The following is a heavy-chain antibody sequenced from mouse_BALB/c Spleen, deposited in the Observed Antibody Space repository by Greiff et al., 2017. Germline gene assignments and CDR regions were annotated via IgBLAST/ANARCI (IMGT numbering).Heavy chain of an antibody. J-gene: IGHJ3*01. CDR2: ISDGGSYT. CDR3: ARDGNYWFAY. CDR1: GFTFSDYY. D-gene: IGHD2-1*01. Sequence: EVHLVESGGGLVKPGGSLKLSCAASGFTFSDYYMYWVRQTPEKRLEWVATISDGGSYTYYPDSVKGRFTISRDNAKNNLYLQMSSLKSEDTAMYYCARDGNYWFAYWGQGTLVTVSA. V-gene: IGHV5-4*02.